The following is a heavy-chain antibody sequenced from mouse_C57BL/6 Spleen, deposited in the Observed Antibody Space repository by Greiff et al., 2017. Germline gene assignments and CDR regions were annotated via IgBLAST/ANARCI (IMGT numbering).Heavy chain of an antibody. CDR3: ARSGYGSTHWYFDV. D-gene: IGHD1-1*01. CDR2: IDPSDSYT. V-gene: IGHV1-59*01. CDR1: GYTFTSYW. Sequence: QVQLQQPGAELVRPGTSVKLSCKASGYTFTSYWMHWVKQRPGQGLEWIGVIDPSDSYTNYNQKFKGKATLTVDTSSSTAYMQLSSLTSEDSAVYYCARSGYGSTHWYFDVWGTGTTVTVSS. J-gene: IGHJ1*03.